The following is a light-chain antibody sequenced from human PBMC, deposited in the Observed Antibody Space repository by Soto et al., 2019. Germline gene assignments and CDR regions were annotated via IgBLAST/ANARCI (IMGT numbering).Light chain of an antibody. Sequence: DIVMTQSPDSLAVSLGERATINCKSSQSVLYSSNNKNFLAWYQQKPGQPPKLLIYWASTRESGVPDRFSGSGSGTDFTLTITGLQAEDVAVYYCQQYHSTLLTFGGGTKVEIK. V-gene: IGKV4-1*01. CDR2: WAS. CDR1: QSVLYSSNNKNF. CDR3: QQYHSTLLT. J-gene: IGKJ4*01.